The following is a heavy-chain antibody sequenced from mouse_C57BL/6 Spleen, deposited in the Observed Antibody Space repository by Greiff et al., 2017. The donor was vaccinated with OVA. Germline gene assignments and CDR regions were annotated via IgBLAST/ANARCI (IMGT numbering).Heavy chain of an antibody. D-gene: IGHD4-1*01. CDR3: ARSNWEYYFDY. J-gene: IGHJ2*01. CDR2: INPGSGGT. Sequence: QVQLQQSGAELVRPGTSVKVSCKASGYAFTNYLIEWVKQRPGQGLEWIGVINPGSGGTNYNEKFKGKATLTADKSSSTAYMQLSSLTSEDSAVYFCARSNWEYYFDYWGQGTTLTVFS. CDR1: GYAFTNYL. V-gene: IGHV1-54*01.